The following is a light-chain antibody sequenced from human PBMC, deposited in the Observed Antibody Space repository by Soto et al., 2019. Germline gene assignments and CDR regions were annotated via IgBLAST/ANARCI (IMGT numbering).Light chain of an antibody. CDR2: KAS. CDR3: QHYNSHSEA. Sequence: DIQMTQSPSTLSGSVGYRFTITCLASQTISSWLAWYQQKPGKAPKLLIYKASTLKSGVPSRFSGSGSGTEFTLTISSLQNDDFATYYCQHYNSHSEAFGQGTKVDIK. V-gene: IGKV1-5*03. CDR1: QTISSW. J-gene: IGKJ1*01.